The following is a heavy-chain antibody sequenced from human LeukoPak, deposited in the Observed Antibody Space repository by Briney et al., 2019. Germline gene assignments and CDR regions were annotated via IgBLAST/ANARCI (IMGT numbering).Heavy chain of an antibody. CDR1: GGSISGYY. CDR2: IYYSGIT. J-gene: IGHJ4*02. Sequence: PSETLSLTCTVSGGSISGYYWSWIRQPPGKGLEWIGCIYYSGITNYNSSLKSRVTISVDTSKNQFSLKLSSVTAADTAVFYCARGRGDLDYWGQGTLVTVSS. CDR3: ARGRGDLDY. V-gene: IGHV4-59*01.